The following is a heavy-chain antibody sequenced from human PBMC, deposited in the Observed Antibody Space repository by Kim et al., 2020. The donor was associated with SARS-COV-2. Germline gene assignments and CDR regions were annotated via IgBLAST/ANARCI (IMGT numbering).Heavy chain of an antibody. J-gene: IGHJ6*02. V-gene: IGHV1-46*01. Sequence: KSYAQKFQGRVTMTRGTSTSTVYMELSSLGSEDTAVYYCARGRAADGMDVWGQGTTVTVSS. CDR2: K. CDR3: ARGRAADGMDV. D-gene: IGHD6-25*01.